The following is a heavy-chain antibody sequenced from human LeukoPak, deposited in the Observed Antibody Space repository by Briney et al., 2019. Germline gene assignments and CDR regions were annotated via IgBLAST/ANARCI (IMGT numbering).Heavy chain of an antibody. Sequence: TSETLSLTCAVYGGPFSGYYWSWIRQPPGKGLEWIGYIYYSGSTNYNPSLKSRVTISVDTSKNQFSLKLSSVTAADTAVYYCARQALWFGESKYYFDYWGQGTLVTVSS. CDR1: GGPFSGYY. J-gene: IGHJ4*02. CDR3: ARQALWFGESKYYFDY. D-gene: IGHD3-10*01. CDR2: IYYSGST. V-gene: IGHV4-59*01.